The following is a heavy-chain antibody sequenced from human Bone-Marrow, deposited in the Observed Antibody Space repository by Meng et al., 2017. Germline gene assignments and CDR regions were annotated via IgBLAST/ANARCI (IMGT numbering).Heavy chain of an antibody. J-gene: IGHJ4*02. CDR3: ARGRPFHYYGSGSYYRPFDY. CDR1: GYTFTSYA. D-gene: IGHD3-10*01. Sequence: ASVKVSCKASGYTFTSYAMHWVRQAPGQRLEWMGWINAGNGNTKYSQKFQGRVTITRDTSASTAYRELSSLRSEDTAVYYCARGRPFHYYGSGSYYRPFDYWGQGTLVTVSS. V-gene: IGHV1-3*01. CDR2: INAGNGNT.